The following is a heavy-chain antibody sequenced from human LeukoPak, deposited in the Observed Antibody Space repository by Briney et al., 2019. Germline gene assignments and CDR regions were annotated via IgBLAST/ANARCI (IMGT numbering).Heavy chain of an antibody. V-gene: IGHV1-69*13. D-gene: IGHD3-3*01. CDR3: ARIHYDFWSGYYFYYYMDV. CDR1: GGTFSSYA. Sequence: GASVKVSCKASGGTFSSYAISWGRQAPGQGLEWMGGIVPIFGTAKYAQKFQGRVTITADESTSTAYMELSSLRSEDTAVDYCARIHYDFWSGYYFYYYMDVWGKGTTVTVPS. J-gene: IGHJ6*03. CDR2: IVPIFGTA.